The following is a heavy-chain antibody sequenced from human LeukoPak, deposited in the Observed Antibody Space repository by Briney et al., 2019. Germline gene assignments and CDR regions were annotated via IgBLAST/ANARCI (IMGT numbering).Heavy chain of an antibody. CDR1: GFTFNNYN. Sequence: PGGSLRLSCAASGFTFNNYNMNWVRQTPGKGLEWVSSITRDSIYTFYADSVRGRFTISRDNAKNSLSLQMNSLRAEDTAVYYCAKDPFTAGWYFDLWGRGTLVTVSS. CDR2: ITRDSIYT. CDR3: AKDPFTAGWYFDL. V-gene: IGHV3-21*04. D-gene: IGHD3-16*01. J-gene: IGHJ2*01.